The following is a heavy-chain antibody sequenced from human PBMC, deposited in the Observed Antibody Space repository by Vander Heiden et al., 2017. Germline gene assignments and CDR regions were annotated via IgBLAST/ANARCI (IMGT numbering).Heavy chain of an antibody. CDR1: GYTFTMYD. D-gene: IGHD2-2*02. J-gene: IGHJ6*02. CDR2: VNPISGGT. Sequence: QVQLVQSGAEVKKPGASVKVSCRASGYTFTMYDINWVRQATGQGLEWMGRVNPISGGTDYAQQFKGRVTMTRNTSINTVYMELSSLRSEDTAVYFCAKDLHCSSPSCSTLENDYGMDIWGQGTTVTVSS. V-gene: IGHV1-8*01. CDR3: AKDLHCSSPSCSTLENDYGMDI.